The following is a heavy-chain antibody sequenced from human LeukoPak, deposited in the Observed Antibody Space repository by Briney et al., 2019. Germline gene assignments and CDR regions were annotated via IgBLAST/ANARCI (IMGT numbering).Heavy chain of an antibody. CDR2: INSDGSST. CDR3: AREREAGYAFDI. D-gene: IGHD1-14*01. V-gene: IGHV3-74*01. J-gene: IGHJ3*02. CDR1: GFTFSSYW. Sequence: PGGSLRLSCAASGFTFSSYWMHWFRQAPGKGLVWVSRINSDGSSTSYADSVKGRFNISRDNAKNTLYLQMNSLRAEDTAVYYCAREREAGYAFDIWGQGTMVTVSS.